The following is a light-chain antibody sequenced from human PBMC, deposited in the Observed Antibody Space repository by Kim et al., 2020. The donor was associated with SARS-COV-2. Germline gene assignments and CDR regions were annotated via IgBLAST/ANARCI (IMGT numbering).Light chain of an antibody. Sequence: ASVGDRVTITCRASQNINNWLGWYQQKPGKAPKLLMSDGSRLESGVPTRFSGSGSGTEFTLTNSSLQPDDFATYYCQQYKSYSPYTFGQGTKLEI. V-gene: IGKV1-5*01. CDR3: QQYKSYSPYT. J-gene: IGKJ2*01. CDR2: DGS. CDR1: QNINNW.